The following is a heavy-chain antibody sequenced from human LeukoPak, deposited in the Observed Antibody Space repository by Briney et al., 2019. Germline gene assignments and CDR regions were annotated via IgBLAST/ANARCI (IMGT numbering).Heavy chain of an antibody. CDR1: GDSVSSNDAT. CDR2: TYYRSKWFN. J-gene: IGHJ5*02. V-gene: IGHV6-1*01. Sequence: SQTLSLTCAISGDSVSSNDATWNWIRQSPSRGLEWLGRTYYRSKWFNDYAASVKSRVTFNSDTSKSQFSLQLNSVTPEDTAVYYCARISTTTKWFDPWGQGTLVTVSS. D-gene: IGHD5-24*01. CDR3: ARISTTTKWFDP.